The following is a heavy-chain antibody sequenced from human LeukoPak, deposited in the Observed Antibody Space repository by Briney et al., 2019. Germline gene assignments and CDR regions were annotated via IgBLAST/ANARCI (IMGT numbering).Heavy chain of an antibody. CDR3: TTFDYAAFLI. CDR1: GFTSSNAW. J-gene: IGHJ3*02. D-gene: IGHD4/OR15-4a*01. Sequence: GGSLRLSCAVSGFTSSNAWMSWVRQAPGKALEWVGRIKSKTDGGTRDYATPVKGEFTISRDDSKNTLYLQMNSLKTKDTAVYYCTTFDYAAFLIWGQGTMVTVSS. V-gene: IGHV3-15*01. CDR2: IKSKTDGGTR.